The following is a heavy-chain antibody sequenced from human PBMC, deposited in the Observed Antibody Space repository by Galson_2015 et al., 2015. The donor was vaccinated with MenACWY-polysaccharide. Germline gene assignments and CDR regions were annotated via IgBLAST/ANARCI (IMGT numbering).Heavy chain of an antibody. Sequence: SVKVSCKASGYTFTNYDINWVRQATGQGLEWMGWMNPNSGNTGYAQNFQGRVTMTSDTSMSTAYMELRSLRSEDTAVYYCARWTSRGDPDAYFDYWGQGTLVAVSS. J-gene: IGHJ4*02. CDR1: GYTFTNYD. V-gene: IGHV1-8*01. CDR3: ARWTSRGDPDAYFDY. D-gene: IGHD4-17*01. CDR2: MNPNSGNT.